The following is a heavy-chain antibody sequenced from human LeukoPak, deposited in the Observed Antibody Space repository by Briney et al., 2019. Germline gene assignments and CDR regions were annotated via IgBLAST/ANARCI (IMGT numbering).Heavy chain of an antibody. Sequence: ASVKVSCKASGYTFTGYYMHWVRQATGQGLEWMGWMNPNSGNTGYAQKFQGRVTMTRNTSISTAYMELSSLRSEDTAVYYCARDLDFWSGYGDYWGQGTLVTVSS. V-gene: IGHV1-8*02. J-gene: IGHJ4*02. CDR3: ARDLDFWSGYGDY. CDR1: GYTFTGYY. CDR2: MNPNSGNT. D-gene: IGHD3-3*01.